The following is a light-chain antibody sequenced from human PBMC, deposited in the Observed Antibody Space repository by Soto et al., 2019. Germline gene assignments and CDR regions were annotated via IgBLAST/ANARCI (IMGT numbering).Light chain of an antibody. CDR3: QQYYSTPYT. V-gene: IGKV4-1*01. Sequence: DIVMTQSPDSLAVSLGERATINCKSSQNLLSSSNNKNYLAWYQQKPGQPPKLLIYWASTRESGVPDRFSGSGSGTDFTLTISSLQAEDVAVYYCQQYYSTPYTFGQGTKLEIK. CDR2: WAS. CDR1: QNLLSSSNNKNY. J-gene: IGKJ2*01.